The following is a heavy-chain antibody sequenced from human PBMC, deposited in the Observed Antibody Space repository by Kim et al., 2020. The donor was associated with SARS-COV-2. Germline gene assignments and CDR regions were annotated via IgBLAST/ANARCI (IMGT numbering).Heavy chain of an antibody. D-gene: IGHD1-26*01. J-gene: IGHJ2*01. CDR2: ISYDGSNK. CDR1: GFTFSSYG. Sequence: GRSLRLSCAASGFTFSSYGMHWVRQAPGKGLEWVAVISYDGSNKYYADSVKGRFTISRDNSKNTMYLQMNSLRADDTAVYYCAKSRVEWELLPYWYFDL. CDR3: AKSRVEWELLPYWYFDL. V-gene: IGHV3-30*18.